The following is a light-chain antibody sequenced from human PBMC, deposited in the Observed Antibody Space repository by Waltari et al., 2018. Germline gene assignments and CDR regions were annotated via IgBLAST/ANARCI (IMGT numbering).Light chain of an antibody. V-gene: IGLV3-19*01. CDR2: GQR. Sequence: SSELTQDPTVSVALGQTVRVTCPGDSLRRYYPGWYQQRPGQAPILVCYGQRSRPSGVPDRVSGSISANTVSLTITGAQAEDEADYYCHSRDSSATRFFGGGTRLTV. CDR3: HSRDSSATRF. J-gene: IGLJ2*01. CDR1: SLRRYY.